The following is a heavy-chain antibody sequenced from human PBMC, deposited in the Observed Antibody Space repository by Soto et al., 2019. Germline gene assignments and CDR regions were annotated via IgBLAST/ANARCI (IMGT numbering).Heavy chain of an antibody. CDR1: GHTLTEFS. D-gene: IGHD3-16*01. CDR2: FDPEGGEA. CDR3: VRVGEGGDLQYF. Sequence: ASVKVSCKISGHTLTEFSIHWVRQAPGKGLEWMGGFDPEGGEAIYAQKFQGRVTITTDTSASTAYMELSSLGSEDTALYYCVRVGEGGDLQYFWGRGTLVTVSS. J-gene: IGHJ2*01. V-gene: IGHV1-24*01.